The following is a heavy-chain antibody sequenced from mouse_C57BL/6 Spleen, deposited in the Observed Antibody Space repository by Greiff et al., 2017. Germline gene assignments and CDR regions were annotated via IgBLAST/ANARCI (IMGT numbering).Heavy chain of an antibody. J-gene: IGHJ4*01. CDR1: GYTFTSYW. Sequence: QVQLQQPGAELVKPGASVKLSCKASGYTFTSYWMHWVKQRPGQGLEWIGMIHPNSGSTNYNEKFKSKATLTVDKSSSTAYMQLSSLTSEDSAVYYCARYEDDSYAMDYWGQGTSVTVAS. CDR3: ARYEDDSYAMDY. CDR2: IHPNSGST. V-gene: IGHV1-64*01. D-gene: IGHD2-4*01.